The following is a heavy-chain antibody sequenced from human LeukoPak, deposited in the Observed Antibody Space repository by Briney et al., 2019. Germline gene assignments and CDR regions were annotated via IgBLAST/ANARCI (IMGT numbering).Heavy chain of an antibody. V-gene: IGHV3-73*01. CDR2: IRSTANGYAT. CDR3: TTDITMVRGEGDY. J-gene: IGHJ4*02. Sequence: GGSLRLSCAASGFTFSGSALHWVRQASGKGLEWVGRIRSTANGYATAYAASVKGRFTISRDDSKNTAYLQMDSLKTEDTAVYYCTTDITMVRGEGDYWGQGTLVTVSS. D-gene: IGHD3-10*01. CDR1: GFTFSGSA.